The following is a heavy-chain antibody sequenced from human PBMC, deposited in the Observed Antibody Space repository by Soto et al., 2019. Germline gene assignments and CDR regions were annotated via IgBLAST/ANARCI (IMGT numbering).Heavy chain of an antibody. Sequence: QVQLVQSGAEVKKPGSSVKVSCKASGGTFSSYAISWVRQAPGQGLEWMGGIIPIFGTANYAQKFQGRVTMTXXAXTXXANMGLSSLRPEDTAVYYCEREAGYCGNDGGCFDYWGQGTLVTVSS. CDR2: IIPIFGTA. CDR3: EREAGYCGNDGGCFDY. CDR1: GGTFSSYA. D-gene: IGHD1-1*01. J-gene: IGHJ4*02. V-gene: IGHV1-69*05.